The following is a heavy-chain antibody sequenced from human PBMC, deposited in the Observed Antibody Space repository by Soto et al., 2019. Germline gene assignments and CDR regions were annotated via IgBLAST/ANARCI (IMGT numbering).Heavy chain of an antibody. CDR3: TGEKYAHDAFDY. CDR1: GFTFGDYA. CDR2: IRSKAYGGTT. Sequence: GGSLRLSCTASGFTFGDYAMSWFRQAPGKGLEWVGFIRSKAYGGTTEYAASVKGRFTISRDDSKSIAYLQMNSLKTEDTAVYYCTGEKYAHDAFDYWGQGTLVTVSS. V-gene: IGHV3-49*03. J-gene: IGHJ4*02. D-gene: IGHD2-2*01.